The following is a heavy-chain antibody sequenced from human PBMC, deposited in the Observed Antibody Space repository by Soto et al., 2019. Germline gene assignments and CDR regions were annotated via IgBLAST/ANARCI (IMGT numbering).Heavy chain of an antibody. D-gene: IGHD3-16*01. V-gene: IGHV1-69*01. CDR1: GGPFRGYG. J-gene: IGHJ6*02. CDR3: ATPARDFYGPFYQHSGLDV. Sequence: QVQLVQSGPEVKKTGSSMKVSCKASGGPFRGYGLNWVRQAPGQGLEWIGGIIPNFGAPNYAQKFQGRVSITADEVTTTIYMELKGLRSEDMAVYYCATPARDFYGPFYQHSGLDVWGQGTRLTVSS. CDR2: IIPNFGAP.